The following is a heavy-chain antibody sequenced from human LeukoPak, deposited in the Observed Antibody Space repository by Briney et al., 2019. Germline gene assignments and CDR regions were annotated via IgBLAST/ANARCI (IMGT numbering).Heavy chain of an antibody. Sequence: GGSLRLSCAASGFTFSSYAMSWVRQAPGKGLEWVSAISGSGGSTYYADSVKGRFTISRDNSKNTLYLQMNSLRAEDTAVYYCAKTYYYDSSGYSGNFDHWGQGTLVTVSS. D-gene: IGHD3-22*01. CDR3: AKTYYYDSSGYSGNFDH. CDR2: ISGSGGST. J-gene: IGHJ4*02. V-gene: IGHV3-23*01. CDR1: GFTFSSYA.